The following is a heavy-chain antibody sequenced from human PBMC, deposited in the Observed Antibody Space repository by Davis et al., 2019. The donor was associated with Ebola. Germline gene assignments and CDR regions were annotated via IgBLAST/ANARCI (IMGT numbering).Heavy chain of an antibody. CDR3: ARHGRSESSALAWFDP. Sequence: GESLKISCKSSGYDFPSYWITWVRQMPGKGLEWMGRIDPSDSYTNYNPSLEAHVTISVDKSIDTAYLEWSSLKASDTAMYYCARHGRSESSALAWFDPWGQGTLVIVSS. V-gene: IGHV5-10-1*01. D-gene: IGHD3-22*01. CDR1: GYDFPSYW. J-gene: IGHJ5*02. CDR2: IDPSDSYT.